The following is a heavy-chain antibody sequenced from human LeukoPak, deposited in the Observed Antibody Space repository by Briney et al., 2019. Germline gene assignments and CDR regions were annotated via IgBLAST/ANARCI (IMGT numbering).Heavy chain of an antibody. CDR1: GSTFSSYG. CDR2: IRYDGSNK. J-gene: IGHJ4*02. Sequence: GGSLRLSRAASGSTFSSYGMHWVRQAPGKGLEWVAFIRYDGSNKYYADSVKGRFTISRDNSKNTLYLQMNSLRAEDTAVYYCAKDNSETVAGTPWDYWGQGTLVTVSS. D-gene: IGHD6-19*01. V-gene: IGHV3-30*02. CDR3: AKDNSETVAGTPWDY.